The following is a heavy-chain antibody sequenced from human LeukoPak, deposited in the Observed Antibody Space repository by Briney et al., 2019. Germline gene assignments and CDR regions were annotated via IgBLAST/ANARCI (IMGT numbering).Heavy chain of an antibody. CDR2: INPNSGGT. D-gene: IGHD2-2*01. V-gene: IGHV1-2*02. CDR1: GYTFTCYY. J-gene: IGHJ4*02. CDR3: ARNPSQERYQAYYFDY. Sequence: ASVKVSCKASGYTFTCYYMHWVRQAPGQGLEWMGWINPNSGGTNYAQKFQGRVTMTRDTSISTAYMELSRLRSDDTAVYYCARNPSQERYQAYYFDYWGQGTLVTVSS.